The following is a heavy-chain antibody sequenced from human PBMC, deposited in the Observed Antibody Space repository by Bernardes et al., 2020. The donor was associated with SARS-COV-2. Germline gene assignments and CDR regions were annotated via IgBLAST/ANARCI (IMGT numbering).Heavy chain of an antibody. J-gene: IGHJ6*02. Sequence: VGSLILSCAGSGFDFRDSWMTWVRQAPGKGLEWVANIKRDGSETYYVDSVKGRFTISRDNAKNLVFLQMNSLRAEDTAVFYCVRSAGMDVWGQGTMVTVSS. CDR1: GFDFRDSW. CDR3: VRSAGMDV. CDR2: IKRDGSET. V-gene: IGHV3-7*03.